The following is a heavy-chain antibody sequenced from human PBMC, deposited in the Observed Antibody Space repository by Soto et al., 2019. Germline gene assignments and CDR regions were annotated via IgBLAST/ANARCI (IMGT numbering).Heavy chain of an antibody. CDR3: ARLFDTSGWYDY. J-gene: IGHJ4*02. D-gene: IGHD6-19*01. CDR1: GYSFTTYW. Sequence: PGESLKISCKGSGYSFTTYWIGWVRQMPGKGLEWMGIIYPTDSDTRYSPSFQGQVTISADKSITTAYLQWSSLRASDSAMYYCARLFDTSGWYDYWGQGSLVTVSS. CDR2: IYPTDSDT. V-gene: IGHV5-51*01.